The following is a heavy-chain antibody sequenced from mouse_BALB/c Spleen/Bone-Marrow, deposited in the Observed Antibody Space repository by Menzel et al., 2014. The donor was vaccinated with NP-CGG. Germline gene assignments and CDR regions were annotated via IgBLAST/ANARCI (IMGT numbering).Heavy chain of an antibody. CDR3: ARHAYYDQTEVSFVY. D-gene: IGHD2-4*01. J-gene: IGHJ3*01. V-gene: IGHV5-9-2*01. CDR2: ISGGGSYT. Sequence: DGKLVESGGGLVKSGGSLKLSCAASGFTFNSYGMSWVRQTPEKRLEWVATISGGGSYTFYPDSVKGLFTISRDNAKNNLYLQLSSLRSEDTALYYCARHAYYDQTEVSFVYWGQGTLVTVSA. CDR1: GFTFNSYG.